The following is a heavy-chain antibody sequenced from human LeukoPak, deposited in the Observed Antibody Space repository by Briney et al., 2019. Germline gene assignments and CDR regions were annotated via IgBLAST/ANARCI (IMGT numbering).Heavy chain of an antibody. J-gene: IGHJ4*01. D-gene: IGHD5-18*01. CDR2: INPNSGGT. Sequence: ASVKVSCKASGYTFTDYYVHWVRQAPGQGLEWMGRINPNSGGTNYAQKFQGRVTMTRDTSISTAYMDLSGLRPDDTAVYYCAREGSGYTYGRGSYFDYWGHGILVTVSS. CDR1: GYTFTDYY. V-gene: IGHV1-2*06. CDR3: AREGSGYTYGRGSYFDY.